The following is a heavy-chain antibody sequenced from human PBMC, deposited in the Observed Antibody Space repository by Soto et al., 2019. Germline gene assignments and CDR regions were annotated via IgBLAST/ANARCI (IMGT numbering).Heavy chain of an antibody. V-gene: IGHV1-2*02. D-gene: IGHD5-18*01. J-gene: IGHJ4*02. CDR3: ASSHIRDTSMADFDY. CDR1: GYTFTGYY. CDR2: INPNSAAT. Sequence: ASVKVSCKASGYTFTGYYMHWVRQAPGQGLEWMGWINPNSAATNYAQKFQGRVTMTRDTSISTAYMELSRLRSDDTTVYYCASSHIRDTSMADFDYWGQGTPXTVSS.